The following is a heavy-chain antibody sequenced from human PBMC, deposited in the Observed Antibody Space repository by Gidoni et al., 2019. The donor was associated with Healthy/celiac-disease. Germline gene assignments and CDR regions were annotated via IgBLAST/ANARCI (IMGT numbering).Heavy chain of an antibody. J-gene: IGHJ5*02. D-gene: IGHD4-17*01. CDR3: ARVMRAPTVTTQRWFDP. V-gene: IGHV4-61*02. Sequence: QVQLQESGPGLVKPSQTLSLTCTVSGGSISSGSYYWSWIRQPAGKGLEWIGRIYTSGSTNYNPSLKSRVTISVDTSKNQFSLKLSSVTAADTAVYYCARVMRAPTVTTQRWFDPWGQGTLVTVSS. CDR1: GGSISSGSYY. CDR2: IYTSGST.